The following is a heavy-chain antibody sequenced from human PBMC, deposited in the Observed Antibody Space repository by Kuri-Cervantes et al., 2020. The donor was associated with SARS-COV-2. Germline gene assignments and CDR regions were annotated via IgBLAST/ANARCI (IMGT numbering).Heavy chain of an antibody. CDR2: IYHSGST. D-gene: IGHD2-2*01. CDR3: ARGLEGYCSSTSCLRRGGNYYYYMDV. Sequence: SETLSLTCTVSGGSISSGGYYWSWIRQPPGKGLEWIGYIYHSGSTYYNPSLKSRVTISVDTSKNQFSLKLSSVTAADTAVYYCARGLEGYCSSTSCLRRGGNYYYYMDVWGKGTTVTVSS. CDR1: GGSISSGGYY. J-gene: IGHJ6*03. V-gene: IGHV4-30-2*05.